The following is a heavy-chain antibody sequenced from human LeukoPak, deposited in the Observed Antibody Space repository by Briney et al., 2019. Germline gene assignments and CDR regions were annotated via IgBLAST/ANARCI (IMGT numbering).Heavy chain of an antibody. CDR2: ISSSGSTI. CDR1: GFTFSSYS. J-gene: IGHJ6*03. Sequence: PGGSLRLSCAASGFTFSSYSMNWVRLAPGKGLEWVSYISSSGSTIYYADSVKGRFTISRDNAKNSLYLQMNSLRAEDTAVYYCASSVPYYYYMDVWGKGTTVTVSS. CDR3: ASSVPYYYYMDV. V-gene: IGHV3-48*04.